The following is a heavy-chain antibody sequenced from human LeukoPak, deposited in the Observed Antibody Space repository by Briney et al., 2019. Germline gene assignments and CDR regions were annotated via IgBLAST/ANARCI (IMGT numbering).Heavy chain of an antibody. CDR1: GFTFSSYA. J-gene: IGHJ4*02. CDR2: ISGSGGST. V-gene: IGHV3-23*01. Sequence: PGGSLRLSCAASGFTFSSYAMSWVRQAPGKGLEWVSAISGSGGSTYYADSVKGRFTISRDNSKNTLYLQMNSLRAEDTAVYYCAKGMYYDILTGYCVLNYWGQGTLVTVSS. CDR3: AKGMYYDILTGYCVLNY. D-gene: IGHD3-9*01.